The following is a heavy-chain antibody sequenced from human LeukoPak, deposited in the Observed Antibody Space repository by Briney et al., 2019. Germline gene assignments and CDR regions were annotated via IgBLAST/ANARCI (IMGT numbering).Heavy chain of an antibody. Sequence: SGTLSLTCTASSASISSSPYYWAWIRQSPGKGLEWIATISHSGTTYYNPSHMSRVSISVDTSKNHFSLKLSSVTAADTAVYYCARAPTFQLLGGYYYYYYYMDVWGKGTTVTVSS. CDR1: SASISSSPYY. D-gene: IGHD2-2*01. CDR2: ISHSGTT. CDR3: ARAPTFQLLGGYYYYYYYMDV. V-gene: IGHV4-39*02. J-gene: IGHJ6*03.